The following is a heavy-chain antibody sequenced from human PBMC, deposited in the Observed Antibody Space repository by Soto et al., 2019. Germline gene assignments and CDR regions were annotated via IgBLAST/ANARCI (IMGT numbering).Heavy chain of an antibody. CDR3: AISRGSGNNGMDV. J-gene: IGHJ6*02. V-gene: IGHV3-30*03. CDR2: ISYDGCNK. CDR1: GFTFSSYG. D-gene: IGHD3-10*01. Sequence: QVQLVESGGGVVQPGRSLRLSCAASGFTFSSYGMHWVRQAPGKGLEWVAGISYDGCNKYYADSVKGRFTISRDNSKNTLYLQMNSLRAEDTAVYYCAISRGSGNNGMDVWGQGTTVTVSS.